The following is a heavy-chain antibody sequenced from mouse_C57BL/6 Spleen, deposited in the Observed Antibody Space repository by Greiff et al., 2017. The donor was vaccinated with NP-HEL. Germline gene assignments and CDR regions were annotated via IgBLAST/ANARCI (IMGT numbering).Heavy chain of an antibody. CDR1: GFTFSDYG. CDR2: ISSGSSTI. D-gene: IGHD3-3*01. Sequence: EVLLVESGGGLVKPGGSLKLSCAASGFTFSDYGMHWVRQAPEKGLEWVAYISSGSSTIYYADTMKGRFTISRDNAKNTLCLQMTSLRSEDTAMYYCEGGADFFDYWGQGTTLTVSS. CDR3: EGGADFFDY. V-gene: IGHV5-17*01. J-gene: IGHJ2*01.